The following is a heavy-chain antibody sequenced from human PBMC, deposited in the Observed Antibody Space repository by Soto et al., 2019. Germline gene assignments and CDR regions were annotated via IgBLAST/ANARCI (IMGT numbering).Heavy chain of an antibody. V-gene: IGHV1-69*13. Sequence: GASVKVSCKASGGTFSSYATSWVRQAPGQGLEWMGGIIPIFGTANYAQKFQGRVTITADESTSTAYMELSSLRSGDTAVYYCARKSAIFGVGPIPPYYYGMDVWGQGTTVTVSS. CDR1: GGTFSSYA. CDR2: IIPIFGTA. CDR3: ARKSAIFGVGPIPPYYYGMDV. J-gene: IGHJ6*02. D-gene: IGHD3-3*01.